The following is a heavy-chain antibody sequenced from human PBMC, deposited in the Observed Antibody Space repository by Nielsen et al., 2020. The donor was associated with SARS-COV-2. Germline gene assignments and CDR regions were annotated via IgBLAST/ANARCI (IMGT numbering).Heavy chain of an antibody. J-gene: IGHJ5*02. Sequence: GESLKISCAASGFTFSSYIMYWVRQAPGKGLEWVANINPDGTEKTYVDSGKGRFTISRDNAKNSLSLQMSTLRVEDTAVYYCARVDSTRVFAILHWFDPWGQGTLVTVSS. V-gene: IGHV3-7*03. D-gene: IGHD2-21*01. CDR1: GFTFSSYI. CDR3: ARVDSTRVFAILHWFDP. CDR2: INPDGTEK.